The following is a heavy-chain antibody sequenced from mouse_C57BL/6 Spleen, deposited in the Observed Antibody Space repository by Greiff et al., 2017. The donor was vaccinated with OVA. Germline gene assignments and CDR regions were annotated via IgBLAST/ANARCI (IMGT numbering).Heavy chain of an antibody. CDR1: GYTFTSYW. CDR3: ARYHWDASMDY. CDR2: IDPSDSYT. V-gene: IGHV1-50*01. J-gene: IGHJ4*01. D-gene: IGHD4-1*01. Sequence: QVQLQQPGAELVKPGASVKLSCKASGYTFTSYWMQWVKQRPGQGLEWIGEIDPSDSYTNYNQKFKGKATLTVDTSSSTAYMQLSSLTSEDSAVYYCARYHWDASMDYWGQGTSVTVSS.